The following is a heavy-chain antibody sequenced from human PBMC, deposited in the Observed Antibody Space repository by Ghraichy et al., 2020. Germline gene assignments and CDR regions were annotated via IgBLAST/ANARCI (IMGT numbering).Heavy chain of an antibody. CDR3: SWIAVLRGHTHGMDV. Sequence: SVKVSCKASGGISTTYIFSWVRQAPGQGLEWMGGIVPTFETADYAQKFQGRLRITADTYTSTAYMELTSLRSEDTAVDYCSWIAVLRGHTHGMDVWGQGTTVTVSS. CDR1: GGISTTYI. D-gene: IGHD6-19*01. CDR2: IVPTFETA. V-gene: IGHV1-69*06. J-gene: IGHJ6*02.